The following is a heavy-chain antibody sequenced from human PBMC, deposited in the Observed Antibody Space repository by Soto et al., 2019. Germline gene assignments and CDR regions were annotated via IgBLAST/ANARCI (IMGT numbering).Heavy chain of an antibody. Sequence: EVQLVESGGGVVQPGGSLRLSCAASGFTFSDYWIHWVRQAPGKGLMWVSRIKSDGSITNYADFVKGRFTISRDNAKNTVYLQMNSLTADDTALYYCARGVRGHYGKDVWGQGTTVTVSS. CDR2: IKSDGSIT. CDR1: GFTFSDYW. CDR3: ARGVRGHYGKDV. J-gene: IGHJ6*02. D-gene: IGHD3-10*01. V-gene: IGHV3-74*01.